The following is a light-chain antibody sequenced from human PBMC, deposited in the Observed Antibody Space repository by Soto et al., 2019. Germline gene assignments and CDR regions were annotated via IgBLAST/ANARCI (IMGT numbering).Light chain of an antibody. CDR2: DVN. CDR1: SSDIGAYNY. V-gene: IGLV2-14*03. J-gene: IGLJ2*01. Sequence: QSVLTQPASVSGSPGQSITISCTGTSSDIGAYNYVSWYQQHPGKAPKLMIYDVNIRPSGVSNRFSGSKSGNTASLTISGLQAEDEADYYCTSWTTSTTMIFGGGTK. CDR3: TSWTTSTTMI.